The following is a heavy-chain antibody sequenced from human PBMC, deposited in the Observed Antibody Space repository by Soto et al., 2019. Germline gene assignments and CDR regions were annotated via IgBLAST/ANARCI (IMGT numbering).Heavy chain of an antibody. CDR3: ARYYDFWSDQPYFDF. D-gene: IGHD3-3*01. Sequence: GGSLRLSCAASGFTFDRYWMSWVRQAPGKGLEWVASIKQDGSAKYYVDSVKGRFTISRDNAKKSLYLQMNSLSVEDTAVYYFARYYDFWSDQPYFDFWGQGTPVTVSS. CDR2: IKQDGSAK. CDR1: GFTFDRYW. J-gene: IGHJ4*02. V-gene: IGHV3-7*01.